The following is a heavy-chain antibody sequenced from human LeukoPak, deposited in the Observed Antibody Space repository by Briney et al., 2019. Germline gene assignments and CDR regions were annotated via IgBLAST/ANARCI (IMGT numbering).Heavy chain of an antibody. CDR1: GFTFSTYW. CDR3: TRTRYDGTYFDF. Sequence: QTGGSLSLSCEASGFTFSTYWMHWVRQAPGKGLVWVSRIQSDGTGTTYADSVRGRFTISRDNAKNTLYLHMNSLRAEDTAVYYCTRTRYDGTYFDFWGQGTLVTVSS. J-gene: IGHJ4*02. V-gene: IGHV3-74*01. D-gene: IGHD1-26*01. CDR2: IQSDGTGT.